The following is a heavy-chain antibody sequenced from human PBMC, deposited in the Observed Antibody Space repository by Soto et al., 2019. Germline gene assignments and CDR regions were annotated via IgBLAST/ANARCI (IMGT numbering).Heavy chain of an antibody. J-gene: IGHJ4*01. CDR3: ARLRVPLQVTKKSSIHN. V-gene: IGHV5-51*01. CDR1: GYTFSSYW. Sequence: LGESLKISCQASGYTFSSYWIAWVRQMPGKGLEWVGIIYPGDSETRYSPALQGQVTISADRSTTTAYLQWSSLKASDSGTYYCARLRVPLQVTKKSSIHNWGRGTLVTVSS. D-gene: IGHD4-17*01. CDR2: IYPGDSET.